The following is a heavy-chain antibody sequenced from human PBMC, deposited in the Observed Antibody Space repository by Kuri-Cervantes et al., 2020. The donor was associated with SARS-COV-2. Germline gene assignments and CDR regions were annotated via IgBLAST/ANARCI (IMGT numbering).Heavy chain of an antibody. J-gene: IGHJ4*02. V-gene: IGHV3-74*01. CDR3: ARQATMANPDY. CDR1: GFTFNNYW. CDR2: INGDGSSV. D-gene: IGHD4/OR15-4a*01. Sequence: GESLKISCAASGFTFNNYWMHWVRQTPGKGLVWVSRINGDGSSVSYADPVKGRFTISRDSATNTLFLQMTSLRAEDTALYYCARQATMANPDYGGQGTLVTVSS.